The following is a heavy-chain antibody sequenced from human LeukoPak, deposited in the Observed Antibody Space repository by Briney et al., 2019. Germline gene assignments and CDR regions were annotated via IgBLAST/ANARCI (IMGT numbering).Heavy chain of an antibody. CDR3: AAYVNLDY. Sequence: GGSLRLSCAASGFXFDDSAIHWVRQPPGKGLEWVSLISEDGDSTFYADSVRGRFTISRDNIKNSLYLQMNSLRPEDTALYYCAAYVNLDYWGQGTLVTASS. V-gene: IGHV3-43*02. CDR1: GFXFDDSA. J-gene: IGHJ4*02. D-gene: IGHD3-10*02. CDR2: ISEDGDST.